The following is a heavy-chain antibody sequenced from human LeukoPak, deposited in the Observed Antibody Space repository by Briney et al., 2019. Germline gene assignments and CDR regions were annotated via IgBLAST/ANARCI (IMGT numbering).Heavy chain of an antibody. Sequence: PGGSLRLSCAASGFTFSSYGMSWVRQAPGKGLEWVSAISGSGGSTYYADSVKGRFTISRDNSKNTLYLQMNSLRAEDTAVYYCAKDQAMINKLGFDPWGQGTLVTVSS. CDR3: AKDQAMINKLGFDP. V-gene: IGHV3-23*01. J-gene: IGHJ5*02. CDR2: ISGSGGST. D-gene: IGHD3-22*01. CDR1: GFTFSSYG.